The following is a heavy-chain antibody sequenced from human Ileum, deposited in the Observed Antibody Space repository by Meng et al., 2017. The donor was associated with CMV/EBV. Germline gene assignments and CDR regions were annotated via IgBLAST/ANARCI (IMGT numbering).Heavy chain of an antibody. Sequence: GGSLRLSCAASGLTFSSYSMDWLRQAPGKGLEWVASIGSSGSGIYYSESLKGRFTISRDNAKNSLFLQINNLRAEDTAVYYCARDRLEGDYSGPGYWGQGTLVTVSS. CDR1: GLTFSSYS. D-gene: IGHD1-1*01. J-gene: IGHJ4*02. V-gene: IGHV3-21*06. CDR2: IGSSGSGI. CDR3: ARDRLEGDYSGPGY.